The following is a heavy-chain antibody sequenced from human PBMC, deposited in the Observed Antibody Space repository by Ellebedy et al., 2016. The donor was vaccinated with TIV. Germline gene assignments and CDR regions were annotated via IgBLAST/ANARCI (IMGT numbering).Heavy chain of an antibody. CDR3: ARRAYSFGLGTDF. J-gene: IGHJ4*02. D-gene: IGHD3/OR15-3a*01. V-gene: IGHV5-51*01. Sequence: GESLKISCQTSGYGFANYWIGWVRQMPGRGLEWMGLIYPDDSNTIYTPSFQGRVTISADKSTSTAYLQWRSLKASDTAMYFCARRAYSFGLGTDFWGPGTPVTVSS. CDR1: GYGFANYW. CDR2: IYPDDSNT.